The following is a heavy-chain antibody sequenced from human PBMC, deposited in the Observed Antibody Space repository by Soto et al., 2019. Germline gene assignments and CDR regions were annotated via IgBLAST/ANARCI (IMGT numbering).Heavy chain of an antibody. CDR3: ATSFRYFDN. D-gene: IGHD3-9*01. J-gene: IGHJ4*02. V-gene: IGHV3-23*01. CDR1: GFTPTTTP. CDR2: ISGTASRT. Sequence: GGSLRLSCAGSGFTPTTTPLSWVRQPPGKGLEWVTTISGTASRTYYVDSVKGRFFISRDNSKNTVTLQMNNLTVDDTAVYYCATSFRYFDNWGQGTRVTVSS.